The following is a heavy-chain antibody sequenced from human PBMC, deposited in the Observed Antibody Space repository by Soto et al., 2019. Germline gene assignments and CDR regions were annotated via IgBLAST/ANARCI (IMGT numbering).Heavy chain of an antibody. D-gene: IGHD3-3*02. CDR2: IFYLGSS. CDR3: ARHSLALRKNNWFDP. V-gene: IGHV4-39*01. J-gene: IGHJ5*02. Sequence: SETLSLTCTVSGDSIISSDFYWGWVRQPPGKGLEWIGSIFYLGSSYYNPSLKSRVTMSVDTSKNQFSLRLRSVTAADTALYFCARHSLALRKNNWFDPWGQGIMVTSPQ. CDR1: GDSIISSDFY.